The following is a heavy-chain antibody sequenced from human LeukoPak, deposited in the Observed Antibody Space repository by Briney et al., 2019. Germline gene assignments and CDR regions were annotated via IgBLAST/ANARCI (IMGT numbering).Heavy chain of an antibody. V-gene: IGHV1-69*05. CDR2: IIPLFRSL. D-gene: IGHD5-18*01. CDR1: GGTFSSYA. J-gene: IGHJ4*02. CDR3: ARAGDRAYSPI. Sequence: SVKVSCKASGGTFSSYAITWVRQAPGQGLEWMGGIIPLFRSLSYAQTFRGRVDFTTDESTNTAYMELSSLTSEDTAVYYCARAGDRAYSPIWGQGTLLTVSS.